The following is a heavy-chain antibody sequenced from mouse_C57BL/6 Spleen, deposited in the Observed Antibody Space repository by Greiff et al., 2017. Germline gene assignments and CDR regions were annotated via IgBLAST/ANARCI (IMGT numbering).Heavy chain of an antibody. D-gene: IGHD3-3*01. Sequence: VQLQQPGAELVMPGASVKLSCKASGYTFTSYWMHWVKQRPGQGLEWIGEIDPSDSYTNYNQKFKGKSTLTVDKSSSTAYMQLSSLTSEDSAVYDCARLGELGYYYAMDYWGQGTSVTVSS. CDR1: GYTFTSYW. CDR3: ARLGELGYYYAMDY. J-gene: IGHJ4*01. CDR2: IDPSDSYT. V-gene: IGHV1-69*01.